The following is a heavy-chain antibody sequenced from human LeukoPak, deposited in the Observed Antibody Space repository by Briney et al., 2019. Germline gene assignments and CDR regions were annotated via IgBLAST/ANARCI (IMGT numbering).Heavy chain of an antibody. J-gene: IGHJ3*02. Sequence: SVKVSCKASGFTFTNSDVQWVRQARGQRLEWIGWIVVGRGNTNYAQNFQERVTITRDMSTGTAYMELGSLRSEDTAVYYCAATSVGATINDAFDIWGQGTMVTVSS. D-gene: IGHD1-26*01. CDR2: IVVGRGNT. CDR3: AATSVGATINDAFDI. CDR1: GFTFTNSD. V-gene: IGHV1-58*01.